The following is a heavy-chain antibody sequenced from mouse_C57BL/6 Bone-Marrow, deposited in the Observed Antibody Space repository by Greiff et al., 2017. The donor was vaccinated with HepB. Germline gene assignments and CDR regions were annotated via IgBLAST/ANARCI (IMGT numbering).Heavy chain of an antibody. Sequence: QVQLQQSGPELVKPGASVKLSCKASGYTFTSYDINWVKQRPGQGLEWIGWIYPKDGSTKYNEKFKGKATLTVDTSSSTAYMEHHSLTSEDSAVYFCARRSHYDCYALDYWGQGTSVTVSS. J-gene: IGHJ4*01. D-gene: IGHD1-2*01. CDR2: IYPKDGST. CDR1: GYTFTSYD. CDR3: ARRSHYDCYALDY. V-gene: IGHV1-85*01.